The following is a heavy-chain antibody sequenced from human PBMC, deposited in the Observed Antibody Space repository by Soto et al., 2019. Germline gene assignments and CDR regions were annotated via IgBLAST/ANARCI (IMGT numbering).Heavy chain of an antibody. V-gene: IGHV3-30-3*01. D-gene: IGHD2-15*01. CDR3: ASIVVVVAALFVY. J-gene: IGHJ4*02. Sequence: QVHLVESGGGVVQPGRSLRLSCAASGFTVSNYAMHWVRQAPGKGLEWVAVISYDGSNKYYADSVKGRFTISRDNSENTLYLQMNSLRAEDTAVYYCASIVVVVAALFVYWGQGTLVTFSS. CDR2: ISYDGSNK. CDR1: GFTVSNYA.